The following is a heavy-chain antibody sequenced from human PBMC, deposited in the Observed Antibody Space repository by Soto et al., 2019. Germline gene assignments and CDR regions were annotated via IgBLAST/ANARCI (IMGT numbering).Heavy chain of an antibody. J-gene: IGHJ4*02. Sequence: HPGGSLRLSCAASGFTVSSNYMSWVRQAPGKGLEWVSVIYSGGSTYYADSVKGRFTISRDNSKNTLYLQMNSLRAEDTAVYYCARDSNDSSGYYYDDYWGQGTLVT. CDR1: GFTVSSNY. D-gene: IGHD3-22*01. CDR3: ARDSNDSSGYYYDDY. CDR2: IYSGGST. V-gene: IGHV3-53*01.